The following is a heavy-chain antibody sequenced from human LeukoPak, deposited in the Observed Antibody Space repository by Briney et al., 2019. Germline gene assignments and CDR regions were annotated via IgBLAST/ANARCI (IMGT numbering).Heavy chain of an antibody. CDR3: ARVGQQLVLDYFDH. CDR1: GFTFSSYE. J-gene: IGHJ4*02. V-gene: IGHV3-48*03. CDR2: ISSSGSTI. D-gene: IGHD6-13*01. Sequence: PGGSLRLSCAASGFTFSSYEMNWVRQAPGKGLEWVSYISSSGSTIYYADSVKGRFTISRDNAKNSLYLQMNSLRAEDTAVYYCARVGQQLVLDYFDHWGQGTLVTVSS.